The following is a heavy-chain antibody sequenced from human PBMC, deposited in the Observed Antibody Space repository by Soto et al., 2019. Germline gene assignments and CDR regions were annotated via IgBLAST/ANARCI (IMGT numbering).Heavy chain of an antibody. CDR3: AGLSSFRGMDV. J-gene: IGHJ6*02. Sequence: SQTLSLTCAISGDSVSRDSAAWSWIRQSPSRGLEWLGRTYYRSKWNTDYAVSVNSRIAIYPDTSKNQFSLQLYSLTPEDTAVYYRAGLSSFRGMDVWGQGTPVTVSS. CDR1: GDSVSRDSAA. V-gene: IGHV6-1*01. D-gene: IGHD3-16*01. CDR2: TYYRSKWNT.